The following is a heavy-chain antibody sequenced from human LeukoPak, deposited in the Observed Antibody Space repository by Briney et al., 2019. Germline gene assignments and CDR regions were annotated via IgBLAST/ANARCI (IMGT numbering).Heavy chain of an antibody. CDR3: AMREIGYCSSTSCYGY. CDR2: IYHSGST. CDR1: GYSISSGYY. V-gene: IGHV4-38-2*02. J-gene: IGHJ4*02. D-gene: IGHD2-2*01. Sequence: SETLSLTCTVSGYSISSGYYWGWIRQPPGKGLEWIGSIYHSGSTYYNPSLKSRVTISVDTSKNQFSLKLSSVTAADTAVYYCAMREIGYCSSTSCYGYWGQGTLVTVSS.